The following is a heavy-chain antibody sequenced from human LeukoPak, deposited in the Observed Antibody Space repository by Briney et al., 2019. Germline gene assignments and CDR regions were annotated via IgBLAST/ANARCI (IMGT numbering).Heavy chain of an antibody. CDR3: ARERDYYDSSGYYHTYFDY. Sequence: GGSLRLSCAASGFTFSSYSMNWVRQAPGKGLEWVPSISSSSSYIYYADSVKGRFTISRDNAKNSLYLQMNSLRAEDTAVYYCARERDYYDSSGYYHTYFDYWGQGTLVTVSS. CDR1: GFTFSSYS. V-gene: IGHV3-21*01. D-gene: IGHD3-22*01. J-gene: IGHJ4*02. CDR2: ISSSSSYI.